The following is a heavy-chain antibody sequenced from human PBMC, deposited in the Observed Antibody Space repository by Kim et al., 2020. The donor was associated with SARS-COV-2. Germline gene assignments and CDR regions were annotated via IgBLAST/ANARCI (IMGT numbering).Heavy chain of an antibody. J-gene: IGHJ6*02. CDR1: GFIFSGSA. D-gene: IGHD6-19*01. Sequence: GGSLRLSCAASGFIFSGSAMHWVRQASGKGLEWVACIKSKTNTYATAYAASVKGRFTISSDDSKNTAYLQMNSLKTEDTAVYYCTRTSGWYPMDVWGQGTTVTVSS. CDR2: IKSKTNTYAT. V-gene: IGHV3-73*01. CDR3: TRTSGWYPMDV.